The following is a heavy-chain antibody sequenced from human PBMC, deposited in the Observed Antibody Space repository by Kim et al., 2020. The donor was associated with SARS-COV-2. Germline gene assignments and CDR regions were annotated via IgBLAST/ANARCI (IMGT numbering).Heavy chain of an antibody. D-gene: IGHD1-26*01. Sequence: ASVKVSCKASGYTFTSYAMHWVRQAPGQRLEWMGWINAGNGNTKYSQKFQGRVTITRDTSASTAYMELSSLRSEDTAVYYCAREGGSYYYFDYWGQGTLVTVSS. CDR2: INAGNGNT. V-gene: IGHV1-3*01. CDR3: AREGGSYYYFDY. J-gene: IGHJ4*02. CDR1: GYTFTSYA.